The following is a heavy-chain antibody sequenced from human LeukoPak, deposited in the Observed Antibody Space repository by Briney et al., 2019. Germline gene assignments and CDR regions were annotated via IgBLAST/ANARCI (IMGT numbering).Heavy chain of an antibody. Sequence: VASVKVSCKASGYTFPGHHIHWVRQAPGQGLEWMGWINPKNGGTNYAQKFQGRVTMTRDTSINTAFMELSRLNPDDTAVYFCARDGYGGNSFDYWGQGTLVTVSS. CDR2: INPKNGGT. CDR3: ARDGYGGNSFDY. D-gene: IGHD4-23*01. CDR1: GYTFPGHH. J-gene: IGHJ4*02. V-gene: IGHV1-2*02.